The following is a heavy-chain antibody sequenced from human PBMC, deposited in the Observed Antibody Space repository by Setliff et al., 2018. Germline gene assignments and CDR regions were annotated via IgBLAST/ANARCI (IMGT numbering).Heavy chain of an antibody. J-gene: IGHJ6*03. D-gene: IGHD1-26*01. CDR1: GGSFSGYY. Sequence: PSETLSLTCAVYGGSFSGYYWSWIRQPAGKGLEWIGSIYYSGSTYYNPSLKSRVTISVDTSKNQFSLKLSSVTAADTAVYYCARDRLLVGARYAMDVWGKGTTVTAP. V-gene: IGHV4-34*11. CDR2: IYYSGST. CDR3: ARDRLLVGARYAMDV.